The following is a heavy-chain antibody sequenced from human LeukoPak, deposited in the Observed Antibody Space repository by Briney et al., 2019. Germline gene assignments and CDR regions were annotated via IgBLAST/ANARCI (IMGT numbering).Heavy chain of an antibody. D-gene: IGHD3-10*01. CDR2: ISGSGGST. CDR1: GFTFSSYA. CDR3: AKEGLTMVRGVTTTYFDY. J-gene: IGHJ4*02. Sequence: GGSLRLSCAASGFTFSSYAMSWVRQAPGKGLEWVSAISGSGGSTYYADSVKGRFTISRDNSKNTLYLQMNSLRAEDTAVYYCAKEGLTMVRGVTTTYFDYWGQGTLVTVSS. V-gene: IGHV3-23*01.